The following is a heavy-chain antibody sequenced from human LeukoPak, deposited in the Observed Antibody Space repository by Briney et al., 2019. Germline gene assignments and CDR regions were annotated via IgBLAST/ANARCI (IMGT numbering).Heavy chain of an antibody. D-gene: IGHD3-22*01. Sequence: ASVKVSCKASGYTFVSYDINWVRQATGQGPEWMGWMSPKSGNTGYAQKFQGRVTMTRDTSINTAYMELSGLISEDTAVYYCARDYYDSSGYYTLDYWGQGTLVTVSS. J-gene: IGHJ4*02. CDR2: MSPKSGNT. CDR1: GYTFVSYD. V-gene: IGHV1-8*01. CDR3: ARDYYDSSGYYTLDY.